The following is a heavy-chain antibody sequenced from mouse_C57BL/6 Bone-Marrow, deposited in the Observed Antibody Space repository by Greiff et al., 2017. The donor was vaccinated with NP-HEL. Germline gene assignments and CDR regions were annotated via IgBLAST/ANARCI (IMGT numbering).Heavy chain of an antibody. J-gene: IGHJ2*01. CDR3: ARAEYYGLDFDY. CDR2: IDPSDSYT. CDR1: GYTFTSYW. V-gene: IGHV1-50*01. Sequence: VKLQQPGAELVKPGASVKLSCKASGYTFTSYWMQWVKQRPGQGLEWIGEIDPSDSYTNYNQKFKGKATLTVDTSSSTAYMQRSSLTSEDSAVYYCARAEYYGLDFDYWGQGTTLTVSS. D-gene: IGHD1-1*01.